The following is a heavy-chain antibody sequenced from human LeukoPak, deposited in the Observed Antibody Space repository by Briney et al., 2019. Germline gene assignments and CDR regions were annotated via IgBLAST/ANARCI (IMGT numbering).Heavy chain of an antibody. CDR2: IYPGDSDT. CDR1: GYSFTSYW. J-gene: IGHJ6*02. Sequence: GESLKISCKGSGYSFTSYWIGWVRQMPGKGLEWMGIIYPGDSDTRYSPSFQGQVTISADKSISTAYLQWSSLKASDTAMYYCAMRTILESEHYGMDVWGQGTTVTVSS. CDR3: AMRTILESEHYGMDV. V-gene: IGHV5-51*01. D-gene: IGHD3-3*01.